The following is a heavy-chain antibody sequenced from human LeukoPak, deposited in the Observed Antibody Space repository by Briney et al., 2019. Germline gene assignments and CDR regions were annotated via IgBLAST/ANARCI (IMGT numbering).Heavy chain of an antibody. Sequence: PSETLSLTCTVSGGSISTYYWSWIRQPAGKGLEWIGRIYISGSTNYNPSLKSRVTMSVDTSKNQSSLKLSSVTAADTAIYYCARGPTTVTVRFGFDPWGQGTLVTVSS. CDR3: ARGPTTVTVRFGFDP. CDR2: IYISGST. CDR1: GGSISTYY. J-gene: IGHJ5*02. V-gene: IGHV4-4*07. D-gene: IGHD4-17*01.